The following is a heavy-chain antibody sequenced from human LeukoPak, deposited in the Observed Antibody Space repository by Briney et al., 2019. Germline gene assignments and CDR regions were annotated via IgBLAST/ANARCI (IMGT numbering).Heavy chain of an antibody. CDR3: AAGSSNSGFIY. D-gene: IGHD3-10*01. Sequence: GGSLRLSCAASEFPFSSHNMNWVRQAPGKGLEWVSSISSGSSYIYFADSLKGRFTISRDNAKNSLYLQLNNLRAEDTAVYYCAAGSSNSGFIYWGQGTLVTVSS. J-gene: IGHJ4*02. CDR1: EFPFSSHN. V-gene: IGHV3-21*01. CDR2: ISSGSSYI.